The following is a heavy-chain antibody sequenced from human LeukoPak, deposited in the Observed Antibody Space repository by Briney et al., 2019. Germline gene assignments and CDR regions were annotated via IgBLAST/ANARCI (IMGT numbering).Heavy chain of an antibody. V-gene: IGHV3-11*01. D-gene: IGHD1-26*01. CDR3: ASSVGADYFDS. J-gene: IGHJ4*02. Sequence: GGSLRLSCAASVFTFSDYYIRCIPEAPGKGLEWLTYISSSGSTIYYAECGKGRFTLSRANAKNSLYLQMNSLRAEDPAVYYCASSVGADYFDSCGPGTLVTVSS. CDR1: VFTFSDYY. CDR2: ISSSGSTI.